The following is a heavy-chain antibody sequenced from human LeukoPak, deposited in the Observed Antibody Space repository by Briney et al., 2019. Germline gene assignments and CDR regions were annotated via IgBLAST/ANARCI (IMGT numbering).Heavy chain of an antibody. CDR3: AKAWAAAGTFAS. CDR1: GFTFSSLA. CDR2: ILGSGGDT. Sequence: PGRSLRLSCAVSGFTFSSLAMRWVSHAPRKGLEWVSTILGSGGDTYYADTVKGRFTISRDTSKNTLYLQMKSLRAEDTAVYYCAKAWAAAGTFASWGQGTLVTVSS. J-gene: IGHJ4*02. D-gene: IGHD6-13*01. V-gene: IGHV3-23*01.